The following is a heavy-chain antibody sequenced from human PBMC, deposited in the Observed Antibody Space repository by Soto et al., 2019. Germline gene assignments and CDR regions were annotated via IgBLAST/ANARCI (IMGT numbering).Heavy chain of an antibody. Sequence: GGSLRLSCAVSGFMFSSYAMTWVRQAPGKGLEWVSSISGSGGSTYYSDSVRGRFTISRDNSKKMLYLEMNSLKGDDTAVYYCAKDGSWGDHYYFDNWGQGTLVTVSS. CDR1: GFMFSSYA. J-gene: IGHJ4*02. CDR3: AKDGSWGDHYYFDN. V-gene: IGHV3-23*01. CDR2: ISGSGGST. D-gene: IGHD2-21*02.